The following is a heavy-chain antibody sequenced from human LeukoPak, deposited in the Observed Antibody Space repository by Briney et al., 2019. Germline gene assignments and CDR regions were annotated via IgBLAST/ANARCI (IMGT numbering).Heavy chain of an antibody. CDR3: ARDNDSSGTPQRTFDY. CDR2: TSHGGHT. CDR1: DGSPSGNY. V-gene: IGHV4-34*01. D-gene: IGHD3-22*01. J-gene: IGHJ4*02. Sequence: SETLSLTCSVYDGSPSGNYWSWVRQPPGKGLEWIGETSHGGHTNYNPSLKSRVTILIDTSKNQFSLKLTSVTAADTAVYYCARDNDSSGTPQRTFDYWGQGTLVTVSS.